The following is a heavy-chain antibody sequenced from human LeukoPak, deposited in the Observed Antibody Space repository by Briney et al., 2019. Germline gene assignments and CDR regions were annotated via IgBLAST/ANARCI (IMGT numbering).Heavy chain of an antibody. J-gene: IGHJ6*03. CDR3: AKESSGSYYPLYYYYMDV. V-gene: IGHV3-23*01. D-gene: IGHD3-10*01. CDR1: GFTFSSYA. Sequence: GGSLRLSCAASGFTFSSYAMSWVRQAPGKGLEWVSAISGSGGSTYYADSVKGRLTISRDNSKNTLYLQMNSLRAEDTAVYYCAKESSGSYYPLYYYYMDVWGKGTTVTISS. CDR2: ISGSGGST.